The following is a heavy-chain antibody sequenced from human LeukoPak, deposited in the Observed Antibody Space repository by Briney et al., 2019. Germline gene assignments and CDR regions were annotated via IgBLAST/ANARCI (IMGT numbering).Heavy chain of an antibody. CDR1: GYTFTGYY. D-gene: IGHD5-18*01. V-gene: IGHV1-2*02. J-gene: IGHJ5*02. CDR3: LVRGYSYGSAWVWFDP. Sequence: ASVTVSCKASGYTFTGYYMHWVRQAPGQGLEWMGWINPNSGGTNYAQKFQGRVTMTRDTSISTAYMELSRLRSDDTAVYYCLVRGYSYGSAWVWFDPWGQGTLVTVSS. CDR2: INPNSGGT.